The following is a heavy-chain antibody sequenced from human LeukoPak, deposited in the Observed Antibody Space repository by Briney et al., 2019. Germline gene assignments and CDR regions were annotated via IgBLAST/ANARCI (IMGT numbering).Heavy chain of an antibody. V-gene: IGHV1-2*02. D-gene: IGHD3-10*01. J-gene: IGHJ4*02. Sequence: ASVKVSCKAAGGTFSSYAISWVRQAPGQGLEWMGWINPNSGGTNYAQKFQGRVTMTRDTSISTAYMELSRLRSDDTAVYYCARDLTRKYGSGSYYDYWGQGTLVTVSS. CDR2: INPNSGGT. CDR3: ARDLTRKYGSGSYYDY. CDR1: GGTFSSYA.